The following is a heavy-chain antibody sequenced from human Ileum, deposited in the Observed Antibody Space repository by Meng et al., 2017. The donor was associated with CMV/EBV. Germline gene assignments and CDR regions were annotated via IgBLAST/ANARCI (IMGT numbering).Heavy chain of an antibody. D-gene: IGHD2-15*01. CDR1: GGSISSGDYY. J-gene: IGHJ4*02. CDR2: IHYTGTT. V-gene: IGHV4-61*08. Sequence: GSLRLSCTVSGGSISSGDYYWSWIRQPPGKGLEWIGYIHYTGTTNYNPSLRSRVTISVDTSKNQFSLKLASVTAADTAIYYCARYYCSDRCYHFDYWGQGTMVTVSS. CDR3: ARYYCSDRCYHFDY.